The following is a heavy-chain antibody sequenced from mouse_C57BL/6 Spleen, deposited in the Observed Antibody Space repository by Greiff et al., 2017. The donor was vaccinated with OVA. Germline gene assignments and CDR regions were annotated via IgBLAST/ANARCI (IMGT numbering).Heavy chain of an antibody. Sequence: EVQLQQSGPVLVKPGASVKMSCKASGYTFTDYYMNWVKQSHGKSLEWIGVINPYNGGTSYNQKFKGKATLTVDKSSSTAYMELNSLTSEDSAVYYCARWGVWSRGDYWGQGTTLTVSS. CDR2: INPYNGGT. CDR3: ARWGVWSRGDY. CDR1: GYTFTDYY. D-gene: IGHD2-2*01. V-gene: IGHV1-19*01. J-gene: IGHJ2*01.